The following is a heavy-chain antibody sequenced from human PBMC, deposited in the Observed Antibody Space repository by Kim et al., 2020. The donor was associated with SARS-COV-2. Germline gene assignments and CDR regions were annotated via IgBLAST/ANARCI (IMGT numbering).Heavy chain of an antibody. CDR2: IDPSDSYT. J-gene: IGHJ5*02. CDR3: ARQCLGYCSGGSSGSFNP. V-gene: IGHV5-10-1*01. Sequence: GESLKISCKGSGYSFTSYWISWVRQMPGKGLEWMGRIDPSDSYTNYSPSFQGHVTISADKSISTAYLQWSSLKASDTAMYYCARQCLGYCSGGSSGSFNPWGQGTLVTVSS. D-gene: IGHD2-15*01. CDR1: GYSFTSYW.